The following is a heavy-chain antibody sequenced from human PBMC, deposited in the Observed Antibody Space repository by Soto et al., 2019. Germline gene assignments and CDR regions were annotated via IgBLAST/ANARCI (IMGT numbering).Heavy chain of an antibody. D-gene: IGHD3-22*01. CDR2: IYWDDDK. CDR1: GFSLSTSGVG. J-gene: IGHJ5*02. CDR3: AHSLIGYYYDSSGSNWFDP. V-gene: IGHV2-5*02. Sequence: SGPTTVNPTQTLTLTCSFSGFSLSTSGVGVGWIRQPPGKALEWLALIYWDDDKRYSPSLKSRLTITKDTSKNQVVLTMTNMDPVDTATYYCAHSLIGYYYDSSGSNWFDPWGQGTLVTVSS.